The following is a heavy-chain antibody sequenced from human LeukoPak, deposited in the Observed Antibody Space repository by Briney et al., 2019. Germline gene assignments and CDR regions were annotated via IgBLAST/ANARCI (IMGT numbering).Heavy chain of an antibody. Sequence: GGSLRLSCAASGFTFSSYGMHWVRQAPGKGLEWVAVIWYDGSNKYYADSVKGRFTISRDNSKNTLYLQMNSLRAEDTALYYCARDFSTKYSQDYWGQGTLVTVSS. J-gene: IGHJ4*02. V-gene: IGHV3-33*01. CDR3: ARDFSTKYSQDY. D-gene: IGHD1-26*01. CDR1: GFTFSSYG. CDR2: IWYDGSNK.